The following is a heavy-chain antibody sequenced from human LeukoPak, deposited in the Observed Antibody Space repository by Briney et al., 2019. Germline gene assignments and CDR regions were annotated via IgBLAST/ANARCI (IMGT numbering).Heavy chain of an antibody. J-gene: IGHJ6*04. Sequence: SETLSLTCAVYGGSFSGYYWSWIRQPPGKGLEWTGEINHSGSTNYNPSLKSRVTISVDTSKNQFSLKLSSVTAADTAVYYCARRRQYYGSGSYSYYYYGMDVWGKGTTVTVSS. CDR2: INHSGST. V-gene: IGHV4-34*01. CDR1: GGSFSGYY. D-gene: IGHD3-10*01. CDR3: ARRRQYYGSGSYSYYYYGMDV.